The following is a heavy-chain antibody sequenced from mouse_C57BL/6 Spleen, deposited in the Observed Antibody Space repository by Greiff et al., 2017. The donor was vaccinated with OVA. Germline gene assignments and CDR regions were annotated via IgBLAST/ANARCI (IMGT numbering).Heavy chain of an antibody. CDR3: ARRRGRGSSPDFDV. CDR2: ISYSGST. D-gene: IGHD1-1*01. Sequence: EVKLVESGPGLAKPSQTLSLTCSVPGYSITSDYWNWIRKFPANKLEYMGYISYSGSTYYNPSLKSRISITRDTSKNQYYLQLNSVTTEDTATYYCARRRGRGSSPDFDVWGTGTTVTVSS. V-gene: IGHV3-8*01. CDR1: GYSITSDY. J-gene: IGHJ1*03.